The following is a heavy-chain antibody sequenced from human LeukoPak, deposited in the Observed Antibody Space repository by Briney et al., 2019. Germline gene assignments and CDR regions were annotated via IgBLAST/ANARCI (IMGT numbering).Heavy chain of an antibody. CDR1: GGSISSSNW. J-gene: IGHJ3*01. V-gene: IGHV4-4*02. CDR3: ARKTYDNTGPTPHPGVFDV. D-gene: IGHD3-22*01. CDR2: IFRGGSS. Sequence: PSETLSLTCAVSGGSISSSNWWNWVRQPPGKGLEWIGEIFRGGSSNYNPSLKSRVTISVDKSKNQFSLKLSSVTAADTAVYYCARKTYDNTGPTPHPGVFDVWGQGTMVTVSS.